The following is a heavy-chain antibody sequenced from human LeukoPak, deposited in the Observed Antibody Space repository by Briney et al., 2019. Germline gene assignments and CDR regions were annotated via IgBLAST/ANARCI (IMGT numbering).Heavy chain of an antibody. D-gene: IGHD4-17*01. CDR3: TRRGTVTGYYYYMDV. CDR1: GFTFGDYA. CDR2: IRSKAYGGTT. J-gene: IGHJ6*03. V-gene: IGHV3-49*03. Sequence: GGSLRLSCTASGFTFGDYAMSWFRQAPGKGLEWVGFIRSKAYGGTTEYAASVKGRFTISRDDSKSIAYLQMNSLKTEDTAVYYCTRRGTVTGYYYYMDVWGKGTTVTVSS.